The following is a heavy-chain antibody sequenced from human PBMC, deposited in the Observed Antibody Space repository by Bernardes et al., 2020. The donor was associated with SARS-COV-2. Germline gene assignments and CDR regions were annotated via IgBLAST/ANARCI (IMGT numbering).Heavy chain of an antibody. Sequence: GGSLRLSCAASGFTFSNYGMHWVRQAPGKGLEWVTVIWYDGSNEYYADSVKGRFTISRDNSKNTLYLQMNSLRAEDTAVYCCARGMEWEPLDYWGQGTLVTVSS. CDR1: GFTFSNYG. CDR3: ARGMEWEPLDY. D-gene: IGHD1-26*01. J-gene: IGHJ4*02. V-gene: IGHV3-33*01. CDR2: IWYDGSNE.